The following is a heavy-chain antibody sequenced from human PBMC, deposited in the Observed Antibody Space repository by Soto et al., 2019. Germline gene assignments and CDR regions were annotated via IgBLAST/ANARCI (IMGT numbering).Heavy chain of an antibody. D-gene: IGHD3-10*01. CDR1: GYSFTSYW. CDR2: IYPGDSDT. CDR3: ARHRVTMVRDELGLPFDI. J-gene: IGHJ3*02. Sequence: GESLKISCKGSGYSFTSYWIGWVRQMPGKGLEWMGIIYPGDSDTRYSPSFQGQVTISADKSISTAYLQWSSLKASDTAMYYCARHRVTMVRDELGLPFDIWGQGTMVTVSS. V-gene: IGHV5-51*01.